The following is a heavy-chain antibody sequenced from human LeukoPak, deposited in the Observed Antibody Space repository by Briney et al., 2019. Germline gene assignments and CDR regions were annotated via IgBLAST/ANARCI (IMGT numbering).Heavy chain of an antibody. CDR2: INTKTGNP. CDR1: GYTFTNYP. D-gene: IGHD6-19*01. V-gene: IGHV7-4-1*02. Sequence: ASVKVSCKASGYTFTNYPMIWVRQAPGQGLEWMGYINTKTGNPTYAQGLTGRFVFSLDTSVGTTYLHINSLETEDTAVYYCARGGYSRGQGSPFDYWGQGTLVTVSS. J-gene: IGHJ4*02. CDR3: ARGGYSRGQGSPFDY.